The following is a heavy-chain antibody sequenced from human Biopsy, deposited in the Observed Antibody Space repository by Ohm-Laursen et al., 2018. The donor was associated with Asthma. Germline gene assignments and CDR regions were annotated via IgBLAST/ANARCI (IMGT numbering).Heavy chain of an antibody. J-gene: IGHJ6*02. CDR1: GDFFSNYA. CDR2: LIPVLGTP. D-gene: IGHD5-12*01. Sequence: SVKVSCKASGDFFSNYAISWVRQAPGQGLEWMGGLIPVLGTPDHAQMFEGRVTITADESTSTAYMELSSLSSEDTAVYYCARGYSGSDRIVYYYSGLEVWGQGTAVTVSS. CDR3: ARGYSGSDRIVYYYSGLEV. V-gene: IGHV1-69*13.